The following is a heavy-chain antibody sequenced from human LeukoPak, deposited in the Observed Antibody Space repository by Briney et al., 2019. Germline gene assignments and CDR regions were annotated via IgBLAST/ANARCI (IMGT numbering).Heavy chain of an antibody. CDR1: GFTFGNSW. Sequence: GGSLGLSCAASGFTFGNSWVHWVRQAPGKGLVWVSLINADGSTTSYADSVKGRFTISRDNARNTLSLEMNSLTIEDTAVYYCIVVVEPPDSDGFDVWGQGTMITVSS. D-gene: IGHD1-14*01. V-gene: IGHV3-74*01. CDR3: IVVVEPPDSDGFDV. J-gene: IGHJ3*01. CDR2: INADGSTT.